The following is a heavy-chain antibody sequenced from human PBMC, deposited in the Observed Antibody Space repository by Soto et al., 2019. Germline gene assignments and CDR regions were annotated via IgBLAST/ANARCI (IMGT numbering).Heavy chain of an antibody. D-gene: IGHD4-17*01. J-gene: IGHJ4*02. Sequence: GGSLRLSCAASGFTFSNYAMTWARQAPGRGLEWVSSLLRSGSTTYYADSVKGRFTISSDKSANSLYLQMDSLRAEDTAVYYCAKDAVSGDGIWLLDSWGQGTVVTVSS. CDR2: LLRSGSTT. V-gene: IGHV3-23*01. CDR1: GFTFSNYA. CDR3: AKDAVSGDGIWLLDS.